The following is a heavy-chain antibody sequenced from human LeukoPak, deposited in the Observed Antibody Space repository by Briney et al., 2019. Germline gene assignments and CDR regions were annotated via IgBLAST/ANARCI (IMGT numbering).Heavy chain of an antibody. CDR1: GYTFTSYY. V-gene: IGHV1-46*01. D-gene: IGHD6-13*01. CDR2: INPSGGST. CDR3: ARDREAEFLSSSWESDDAFDI. Sequence: ASVKVSCKASGYTFTSYYMHWVRQAPGQGLEWMGIINPSGGSTSYAQKFQGRVTMTRDTSTSTVYMELSSLRSEDTAVYYCARDREAEFLSSSWESDDAFDIWGQGTMVTVSS. J-gene: IGHJ3*02.